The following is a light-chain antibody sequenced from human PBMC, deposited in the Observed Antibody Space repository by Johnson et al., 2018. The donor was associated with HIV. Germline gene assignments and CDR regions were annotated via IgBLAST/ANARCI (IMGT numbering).Light chain of an antibody. CDR2: ENN. V-gene: IGLV1-51*02. J-gene: IGLJ1*01. CDR1: SSNIGNNY. CDR3: GTWDSSLSAHYV. Sequence: QSALTQPPSVSAAPGQKVTISCSGSSSNIGNNYVSWYQQLPGTAPKLLIYENNKRPSGIPDRFSGSKSGTSATLGFTGLQTGDEADYYCGTWDSSLSAHYVFGTGTKVTVL.